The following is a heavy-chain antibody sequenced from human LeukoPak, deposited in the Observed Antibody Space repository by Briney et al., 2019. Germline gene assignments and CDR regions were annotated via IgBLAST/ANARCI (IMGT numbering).Heavy chain of an antibody. D-gene: IGHD3-10*02. CDR2: ISSSGSTT. V-gene: IGHV3-48*03. Sequence: AGSLRLSCTASGFTLGDYSMSWVRQAPGKVLEWVSYISSSGSTTYYADSVNGRFTIARANAKKSLYLQMNRLRAEDTAVYYCAEHGITMIGGVWGKGTTVTISS. J-gene: IGHJ6*04. CDR3: AEHGITMIGGV. CDR1: GFTLGDYS.